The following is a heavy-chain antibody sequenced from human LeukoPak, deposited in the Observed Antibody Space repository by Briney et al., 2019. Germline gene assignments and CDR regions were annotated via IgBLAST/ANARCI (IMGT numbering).Heavy chain of an antibody. CDR1: GFTFSSYG. D-gene: IGHD1-14*01. V-gene: IGHV3-30*02. CDR3: AKDTRDGHTPEAYYYYGMDV. J-gene: IGHJ6*02. CDR2: IWYDGSNK. Sequence: PGGSLRLSCAASGFTFSSYGMHWVRQAPGKGLEWVAAIWYDGSNKYYADSVKGRFTISRDNSKNTLYLQMNSLRAEDTAVYYCAKDTRDGHTPEAYYYYGMDVWGQGTTVTVSS.